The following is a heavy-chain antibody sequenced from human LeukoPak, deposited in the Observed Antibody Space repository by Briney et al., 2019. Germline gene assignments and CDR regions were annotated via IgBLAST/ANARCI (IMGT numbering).Heavy chain of an antibody. V-gene: IGHV1-8*03. CDR2: MNPNTGDR. D-gene: IGHD4-17*01. CDR1: GYTFTSNH. J-gene: IGHJ4*02. CDR3: ARTTSLTASGYDY. Sequence: ASVKVSCKASGYTFTSNHINWVRQATGQGLEWMGWMNPNTGDRGYAQKFQGRVSITRDISMSTVYMELSSLRSEDTAVYFCARTTSLTASGYDYWGQGTLVTVSS.